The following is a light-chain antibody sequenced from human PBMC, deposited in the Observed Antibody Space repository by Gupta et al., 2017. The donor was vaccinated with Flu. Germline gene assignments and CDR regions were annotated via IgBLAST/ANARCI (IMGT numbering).Light chain of an antibody. CDR2: EFT. V-gene: IGLV2-23*02. CDR1: SNDIGTNNL. CDR3: WSHVRGGTWV. J-gene: IGLJ3*02. Sequence: TSNDIGTNNLVSWHQQHPGRAPKLILYEFTKRPSGVSNRFSGSKSGYTASLTISGLQADDEADYYCWSHVRGGTWVFGGGTRLSVL.